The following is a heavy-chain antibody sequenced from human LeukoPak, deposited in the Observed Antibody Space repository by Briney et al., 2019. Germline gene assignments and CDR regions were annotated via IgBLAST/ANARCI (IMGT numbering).Heavy chain of an antibody. CDR1: GFTFGSHA. CDR3: AKQMTVTRHFDD. D-gene: IGHD4-17*01. J-gene: IGHJ4*02. CDR2: ISYDGNKK. V-gene: IGHV3-30*14. Sequence: GGSLTLSCAASGFTFGSHAMHWPRQTPAKGLEWLALISYDGNKKYYADSAKGRFTISRDNTENTLYLQLDSVKEEDTGTYYCAKQMTVTRHFDDWGQGALVIVSS.